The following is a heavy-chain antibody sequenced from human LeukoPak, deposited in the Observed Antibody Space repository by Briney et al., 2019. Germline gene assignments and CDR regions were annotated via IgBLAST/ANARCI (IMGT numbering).Heavy chain of an antibody. D-gene: IGHD2-21*01. Sequence: GGSLRLSCAASGFTFSSYAMSWVGQAPGKGLEWVSVISGGGDSTFYADSVKGRFTISRDNSKNTLYLQMNSLRAEDTTVYYCAKTRHCGGDCYSDWGQGTLVTVSS. CDR1: GFTFSSYA. CDR3: AKTRHCGGDCYSD. J-gene: IGHJ4*02. CDR2: ISGGGDST. V-gene: IGHV3-23*01.